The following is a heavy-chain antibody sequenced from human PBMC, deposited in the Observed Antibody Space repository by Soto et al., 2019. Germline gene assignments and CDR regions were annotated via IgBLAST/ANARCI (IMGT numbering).Heavy chain of an antibody. V-gene: IGHV3-23*01. CDR2: ISDGGGNT. D-gene: IGHD3-16*01. CDR1: GFTFSSYT. J-gene: IGHJ4*02. Sequence: GGSLRLSCAASGFTFSSYTMIWVRQAPGEGLEWVSAISDGGGNTNYADSVKGRCTISRDNSKNTLYLQMNSLRADDTGVYYCVKGFSGGYNQDYCGQGTPVTLSS. CDR3: VKGFSGGYNQDY.